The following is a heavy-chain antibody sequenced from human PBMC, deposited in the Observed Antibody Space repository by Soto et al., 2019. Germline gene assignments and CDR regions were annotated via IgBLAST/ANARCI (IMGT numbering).Heavy chain of an antibody. CDR3: ARGIERTSSSSGAFDI. CDR1: GFTFSSYD. J-gene: IGHJ3*02. CDR2: IGTAGDP. D-gene: IGHD6-6*01. V-gene: IGHV3-13*05. Sequence: GGSLRLSCAASGFTFSSYDMHWVRQATGKGLEWVSAIGTAGDPYYPGSVKGRFIISRENAKNSLYLQMNSLRAGDTAVYYCARGIERTSSSSGAFDIWGQGTMVTVSS.